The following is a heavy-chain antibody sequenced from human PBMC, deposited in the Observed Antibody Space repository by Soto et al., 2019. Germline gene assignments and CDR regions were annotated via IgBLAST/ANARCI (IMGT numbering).Heavy chain of an antibody. CDR1: GFALGTSGVA. J-gene: IGHJ4*01. CDR3: ARSVAGSGEMAYFDY. CDR2: IYGDNDK. D-gene: IGHD3-10*01. V-gene: IGHV2-5*02. Sequence: QITLKASGPTLLKPTQTLTLTCSCSGFALGTSGVAVGWIRQPPGKALEWLALIYGDNDKRYRSSLKTRLTISQDTSKNQVILKMTDMDPVDTATYYCARSVAGSGEMAYFDYWGQGTLVTVSS.